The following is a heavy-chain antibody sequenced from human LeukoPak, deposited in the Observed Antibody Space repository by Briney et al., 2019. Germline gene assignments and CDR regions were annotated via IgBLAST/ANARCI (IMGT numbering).Heavy chain of an antibody. D-gene: IGHD6-6*01. CDR2: INPNSGGT. CDR1: GYTFTGYY. J-gene: IGHJ6*03. Sequence: ASVKVSCKASGYTFTGYYMHWVRQAPGQGLEWMGWINPNSGGTNYAQKFQGRVTMTRDTSISTAYMELSRLRSDDTAVYYCARRAARLGSRELYYYYYYMDVWGKGTTVTVSS. V-gene: IGHV1-2*02. CDR3: ARRAARLGSRELYYYYYYMDV.